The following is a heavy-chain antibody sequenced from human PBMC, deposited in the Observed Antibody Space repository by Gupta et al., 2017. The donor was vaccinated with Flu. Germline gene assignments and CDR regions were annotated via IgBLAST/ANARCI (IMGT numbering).Heavy chain of an antibody. J-gene: IGHJ6*02. CDR1: GFSFSNYG. Sequence: QEQVVESGGGMVQPGRSLRLPCAASGFSFSNYGMHWVRQAPGKGLEWVAVTSYDGSSKDYADSVKGRFTISRDNSKNTLYLQMNSLRTEDTAVYHCAKDWKWNYNNYGMNVWGQGTTVTVSS. D-gene: IGHD5-24*01. CDR3: AKDWKWNYNNYGMNV. CDR2: TSYDGSSK. V-gene: IGHV3-30*18.